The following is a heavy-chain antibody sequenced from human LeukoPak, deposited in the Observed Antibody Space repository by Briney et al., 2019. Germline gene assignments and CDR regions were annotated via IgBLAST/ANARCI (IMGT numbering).Heavy chain of an antibody. D-gene: IGHD3-22*01. Sequence: SETLSLTCAVYGGSFSGYYWSWIRQHPGKGLEWIGYIYYSGSTYYNPSLKSRVTISVDTSKNRFSLKLSSVPAADTAVYYCARSYYDSRGYYQSWYFDLWGRGTLVTVSS. CDR3: ARSYYDSRGYYQSWYFDL. J-gene: IGHJ2*01. CDR2: IYYSGST. V-gene: IGHV4-31*11. CDR1: GGSFSGYY.